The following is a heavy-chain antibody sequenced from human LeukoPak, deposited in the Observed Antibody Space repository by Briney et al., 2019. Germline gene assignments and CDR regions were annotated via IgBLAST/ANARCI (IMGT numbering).Heavy chain of an antibody. CDR1: GGTFSSYA. CDR2: IIPIFGTA. J-gene: IGHJ6*03. Sequence: SVKVSCKASGGTFSSYAISWVRQAPGQGLEWMGGIIPIFGTANYAQKFQGRVTITTDESTSPAYMELSSLRSEDTAVYYCARVRTVGSLLLWSTGGRDYYYYMDVWGKGTTVTVSS. V-gene: IGHV1-69*05. D-gene: IGHD3-10*01. CDR3: ARVRTVGSLLLWSTGGRDYYYYMDV.